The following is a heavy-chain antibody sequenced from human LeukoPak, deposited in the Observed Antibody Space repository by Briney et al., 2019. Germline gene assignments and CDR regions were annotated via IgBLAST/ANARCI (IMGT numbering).Heavy chain of an antibody. CDR1: GYSFTRYW. V-gene: IGHV5-51*01. CDR3: ARRGYYGSGNDNGNAFDI. Sequence: PGGSLRLSCKASGYSFTRYWIGWVRQMPGKGLEWMGLIYPGDFDTRYSPSVQGQVTISADRSISTAYLQWRSLKASDTAMYYCARRGYYGSGNDNGNAFDIWGQGTMVTVSS. CDR2: IYPGDFDT. D-gene: IGHD3-10*01. J-gene: IGHJ3*02.